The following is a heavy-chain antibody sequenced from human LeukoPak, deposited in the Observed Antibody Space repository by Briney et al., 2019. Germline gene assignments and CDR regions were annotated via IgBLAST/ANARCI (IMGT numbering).Heavy chain of an antibody. CDR1: GFTFSGSA. Sequence: GGSLRLSCAASGFTFSGSAMHWVRQASGKRLEWVGRIRSKANSYATAYAASVKGRFTISRDDSKNTAYLQMNSLKTEDTAVYYCTRLRNGDSDYWGQGTLVTISS. J-gene: IGHJ4*02. D-gene: IGHD4-17*01. CDR3: TRLRNGDSDY. V-gene: IGHV3-73*01. CDR2: IRSKANSYAT.